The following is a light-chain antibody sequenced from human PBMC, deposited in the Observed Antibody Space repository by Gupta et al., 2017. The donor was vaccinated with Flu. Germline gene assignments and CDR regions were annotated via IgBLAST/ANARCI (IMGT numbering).Light chain of an antibody. CDR2: QDT. CDR3: QTWDSSNGV. CDR1: KLGNNY. Sequence: SQGQTASITCSGVKLGNNYVSWYQQKPGQSPVLVIYQDTKRTSGIPERFSGSTSGNTATLTIRGTQAMDEDDFYCQTWDSSNGVFGGGTKLTVL. J-gene: IGLJ2*01. V-gene: IGLV3-1*01.